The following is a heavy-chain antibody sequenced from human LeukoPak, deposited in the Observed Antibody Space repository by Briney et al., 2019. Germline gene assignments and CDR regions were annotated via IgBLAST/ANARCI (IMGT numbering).Heavy chain of an antibody. CDR2: IYYSGST. J-gene: IGHJ5*02. CDR1: GGSISDYY. V-gene: IGHV4-59*01. Sequence: PSETLSLTCTVSGGSISDYYWSWIRQPPGKGLEWIGYIYYSGSTNYNPSLKSRVTIFLDMSMNQFSLRLNSVTAADTAVYYCARGRWPQLPVSWGQGTLVTVSS. CDR3: ARGRWPQLPVS. D-gene: IGHD5-24*01.